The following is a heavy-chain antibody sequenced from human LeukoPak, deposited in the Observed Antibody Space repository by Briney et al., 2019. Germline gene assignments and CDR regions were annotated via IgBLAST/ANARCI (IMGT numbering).Heavy chain of an antibody. J-gene: IGHJ5*02. CDR2: MNPNSGNT. V-gene: IGHV1-8*03. Sequence: ASVKVSCKASGYTFTSYDINWVRQATGQGLEWMGWMNPNSGNTGYALKFQGRVTITRHTSLSTAYMELSSLRSEDTAVYYCARDHNGDALWDWFDPWGQGTLVTVSS. CDR3: ARDHNGDALWDWFDP. CDR1: GYTFTSYD. D-gene: IGHD4-17*01.